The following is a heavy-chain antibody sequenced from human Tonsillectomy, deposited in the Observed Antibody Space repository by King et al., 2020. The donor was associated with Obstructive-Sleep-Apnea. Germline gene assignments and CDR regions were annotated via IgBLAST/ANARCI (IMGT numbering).Heavy chain of an antibody. J-gene: IGHJ3*02. CDR1: GGTFSSYA. CDR3: ARGGNIVVVVVKLGNDAFDI. D-gene: IGHD2-15*01. V-gene: IGHV1-69*10. Sequence: QLVQSGAEVKKPGSSVKVSCKASGGTFSSYAISWVRQAPGQGLEWMGGIIPILGIANYAQKFQGRGTITADKSTSTAYMELSSLRSEDTAVYYWARGGNIVVVVVKLGNDAFDIWGQGTMVTVSS. CDR2: IIPILGIA.